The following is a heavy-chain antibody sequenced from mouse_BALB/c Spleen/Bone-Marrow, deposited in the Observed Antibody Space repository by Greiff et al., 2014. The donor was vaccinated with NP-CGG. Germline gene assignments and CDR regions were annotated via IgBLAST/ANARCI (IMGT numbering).Heavy chain of an antibody. CDR1: GFNTKDTY. D-gene: IGHD2-4*01. CDR2: IDPANGNS. CDR3: AVYDYEGFAY. Sequence: VQLKESGAELVKPGASVKLSCTASGFNTKDTYMHWVKQRPEQGLEWIGRIDPANGNSKYDPKFQGKATITADTSSNTAYLQLSSQTSEDTAVYYCAVYDYEGFAYWGQGTLVTVSA. J-gene: IGHJ3*01. V-gene: IGHV14-3*02.